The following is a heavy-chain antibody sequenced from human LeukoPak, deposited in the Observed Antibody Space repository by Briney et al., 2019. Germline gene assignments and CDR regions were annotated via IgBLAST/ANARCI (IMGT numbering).Heavy chain of an antibody. D-gene: IGHD2-21*01. J-gene: IGHJ5*02. CDR1: GYSFTDYY. CDR3: ARADRLHGGPYLIGP. CDR2: INPNSGGT. V-gene: IGHV1-2*02. Sequence: GASVKVSCKTSGYSFTDYYMHWVRQAPGQGLEWMGWINPNSGGTSSAQKFQGRVTMTRDTSITTVYMEVRWLTSDDTAIYYCARADRLHGGPYLIGPWGLGTLVTVSS.